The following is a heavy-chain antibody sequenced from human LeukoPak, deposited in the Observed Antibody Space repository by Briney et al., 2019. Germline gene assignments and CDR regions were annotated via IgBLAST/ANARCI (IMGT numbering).Heavy chain of an antibody. J-gene: IGHJ3*02. V-gene: IGHV3-21*01. CDR3: ARDSPNERYFDWLGAFDI. Sequence: GGSLRLSCAASGFTFSSYSMNWVRQAPGKGLEWVSSISSSSSYIYYADSVKGRFTISRDNAKNSLYLQMNSLRAEDTAVYYCARDSPNERYFDWLGAFDIWGQGTMVTVSS. CDR2: ISSSSSYI. D-gene: IGHD3-9*01. CDR1: GFTFSSYS.